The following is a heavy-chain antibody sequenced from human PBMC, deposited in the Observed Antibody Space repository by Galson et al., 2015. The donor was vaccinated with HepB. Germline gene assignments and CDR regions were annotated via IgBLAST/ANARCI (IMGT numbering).Heavy chain of an antibody. CDR2: ISYDGSNK. CDR3: AKGDSIGSVVTMVRGVSDFDY. J-gene: IGHJ4*02. V-gene: IGHV3-30*18. CDR1: GFTFSSYG. D-gene: IGHD3-10*01. Sequence: SLRLSCAASGFTFSSYGMHWVRQAPGKGLEWVAVISYDGSNKYYADSVKGRFTISRDNSKNTLYLQMNSLRAEDTAVYYCAKGDSIGSVVTMVRGVSDFDYWGQGTLVTVSS.